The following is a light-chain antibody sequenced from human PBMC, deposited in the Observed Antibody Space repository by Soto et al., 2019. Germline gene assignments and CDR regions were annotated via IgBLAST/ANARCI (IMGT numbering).Light chain of an antibody. V-gene: IGKV1-5*01. Sequence: DIQMTQSPSTLSASVRERFTITCGASQSISSWLAWYQQKPGKAPKLLIYDASSLESGVPSRFSGSGSGTEFTLTISSLQPDDFATYYCQQYNSYSWTFGQGTKVDIK. CDR2: DAS. CDR3: QQYNSYSWT. CDR1: QSISSW. J-gene: IGKJ1*01.